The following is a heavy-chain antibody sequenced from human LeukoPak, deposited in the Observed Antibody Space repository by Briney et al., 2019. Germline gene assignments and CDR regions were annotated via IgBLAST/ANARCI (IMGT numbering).Heavy chain of an antibody. CDR1: GYTFTSYG. CDR3: ARDRDFWSGSTLFDY. Sequence: ASVKVSCKASGYTFTSYGISWVRQAPGQGLEWMGWISAYNGNTNYAQKLQGRVTMTTDASTSTAHMELRSLRSDDTAVYYCARDRDFWSGSTLFDYWGQGTLVTVSS. J-gene: IGHJ4*02. V-gene: IGHV1-18*01. CDR2: ISAYNGNT. D-gene: IGHD3-3*01.